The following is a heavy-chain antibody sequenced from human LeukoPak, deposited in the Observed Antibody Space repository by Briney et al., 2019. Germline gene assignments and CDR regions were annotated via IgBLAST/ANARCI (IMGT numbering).Heavy chain of an antibody. CDR1: GYTFAGYY. CDR3: ARGRGGYNLVDY. D-gene: IGHD5-24*01. CDR2: INPNSGGP. Sequence: GASVKVSCKASGYTFAGYYMHWVRRAPGQGLELMGWINPNSGGPNYAQKFQGRVTMTRDTSISTAYMELSSLKSDDTAVYFCARGRGGYNLVDYWGQGTLVTVSS. J-gene: IGHJ4*02. V-gene: IGHV1-2*02.